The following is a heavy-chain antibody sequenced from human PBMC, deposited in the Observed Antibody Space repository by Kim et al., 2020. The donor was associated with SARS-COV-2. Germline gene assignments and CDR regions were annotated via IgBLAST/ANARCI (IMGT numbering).Heavy chain of an antibody. CDR2: ISYDGSNK. CDR1: GFTFSSYA. D-gene: IGHD6-19*01. CDR3: ASADRRGWYTPFDS. J-gene: IGHJ4*02. Sequence: GGSLRLSCAASGFTFSSYAMHWVRQAPGKGLEWVAVISYDGSNKYYADSVKGRFTISRDNSKNTLYLQMNSLRAEDTAVYYCASADRRGWYTPFDSWGPG. V-gene: IGHV3-30*04.